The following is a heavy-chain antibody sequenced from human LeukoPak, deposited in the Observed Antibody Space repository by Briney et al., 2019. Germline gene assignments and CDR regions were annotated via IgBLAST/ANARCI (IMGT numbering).Heavy chain of an antibody. Sequence: SETLSLTCTVSGGSISSYYWSWIRQPAGKGLEWIGRIYTSGSTNYNPSLKSRVTMSVDTSKNQFSLKVRSVTAADTAIYYCARARETEPIDYWGQGTLVTVSS. CDR2: IYTSGST. V-gene: IGHV4-4*07. CDR1: GGSISSYY. CDR3: ARARETEPIDY. J-gene: IGHJ4*02.